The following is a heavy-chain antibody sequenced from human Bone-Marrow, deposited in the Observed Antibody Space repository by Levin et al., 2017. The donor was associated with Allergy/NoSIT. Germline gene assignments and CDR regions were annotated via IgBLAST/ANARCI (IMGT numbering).Heavy chain of an antibody. Sequence: PSETLSLTCTVSGGSISSSSYYWGWIRQPPGKGLEWIGSIYYGGSTYYNPSLKSRVTISVDTSKNQFSLRLSSVTAADTAVYYGARHARDHYYSYHYMDVWGKGTTVTVSS. J-gene: IGHJ6*03. CDR3: ARHARDHYYSYHYMDV. V-gene: IGHV4-39*01. CDR2: IYYGGST. CDR1: GGSISSSSYY.